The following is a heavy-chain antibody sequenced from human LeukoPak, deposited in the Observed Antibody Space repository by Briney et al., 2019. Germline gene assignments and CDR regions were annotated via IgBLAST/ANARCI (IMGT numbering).Heavy chain of an antibody. CDR1: GFTFSSYG. D-gene: IGHD3-16*02. CDR2: ISYDGSNK. Sequence: PGGSLRLSCAASGFTFSSYGMHWVRQAPGKGLEWVAVISYDGSNKYYADSVKGRFTISRDNSKNMLFLQMNSLRAEDTAVYYCARDRSLSWFDLWGQGTLVIVSS. V-gene: IGHV3-30*03. J-gene: IGHJ5*02. CDR3: ARDRSLSWFDL.